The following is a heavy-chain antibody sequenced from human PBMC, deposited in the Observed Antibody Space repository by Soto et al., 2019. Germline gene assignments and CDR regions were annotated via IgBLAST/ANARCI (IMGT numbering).Heavy chain of an antibody. CDR1: GFTFSSYA. Sequence: EVQLLASGGGLVQPGGSLRLTCAASGFTFSSYAMSWVRQAPGKGLEWVSAISGSGGSTYYADSVKGRFTISRDNSKNTLYLQMNSLRAEDTAVYYCAKASDGATFSFDYWGQGTLVTVSS. CDR3: AKASDGATFSFDY. D-gene: IGHD2-15*01. J-gene: IGHJ4*02. CDR2: ISGSGGST. V-gene: IGHV3-23*01.